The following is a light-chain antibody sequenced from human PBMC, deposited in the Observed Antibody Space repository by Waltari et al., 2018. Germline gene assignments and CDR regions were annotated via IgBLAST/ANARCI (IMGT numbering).Light chain of an antibody. J-gene: IGKJ1*01. CDR3: QHYVRLPAT. Sequence: EIVFTQSPGTLSLSPGESATLSCRASQSVRGSLAWYQQKAGQAPRLLIYGASSRATGIPDRFSGSGSGTDFSLTISRLEPEDFAVYYCQHYVRLPATFGQGTKVEIK. CDR1: QSVRGS. V-gene: IGKV3-20*01. CDR2: GAS.